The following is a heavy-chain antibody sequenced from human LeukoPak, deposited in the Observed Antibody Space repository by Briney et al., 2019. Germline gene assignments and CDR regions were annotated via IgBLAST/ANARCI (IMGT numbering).Heavy chain of an antibody. CDR3: ARDTVEDGSASDYNRRGSWFDP. J-gene: IGHJ5*02. Sequence: ASVKVSCKASGYTFTSYGISWVRQAPGQGLEWMGWISAYNGNTNYAQKLQGRVTMTTDTSTSTAYMEPRSLRSDDTAVYYCARDTVEDGSASDYNRRGSWFDPWGQGTLVTVFS. D-gene: IGHD3-10*01. CDR2: ISAYNGNT. V-gene: IGHV1-18*01. CDR1: GYTFTSYG.